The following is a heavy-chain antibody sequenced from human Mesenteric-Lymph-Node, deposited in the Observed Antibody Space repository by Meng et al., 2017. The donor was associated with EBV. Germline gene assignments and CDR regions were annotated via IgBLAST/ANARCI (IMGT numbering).Heavy chain of an antibody. CDR3: ATNDNYRNDY. CDR2: IYYTGHT. CDR1: GGSISSGNYY. D-gene: IGHD5-24*01. V-gene: IGHV4-31*03. J-gene: IGHJ4*02. Sequence: VQLQWPGPGLVKSSQTLSLTCTVSGGSISSGNYYWNWIRQHPGKGLEWIGYIYYTGHTYYNPSLRSRVTISIDTSKNQFSLSLHSVTAADTAVYYCATNDNYRNDYWGQGTLVTVSS.